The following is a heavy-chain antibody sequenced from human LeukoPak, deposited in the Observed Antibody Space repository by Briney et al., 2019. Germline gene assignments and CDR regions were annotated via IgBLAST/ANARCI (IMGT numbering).Heavy chain of an antibody. CDR3: ARVHDYGDYYANWFDP. Sequence: EASVKVSCKVSGYTLTELSMHWVRQAPGKGLEWMGGFDPEDGETIYAQKFQGRVTMTEDTSTDTVYMELSSLRSEDTAVYYCARVHDYGDYYANWFDPWGQGTLVTVSS. J-gene: IGHJ5*02. CDR2: FDPEDGET. V-gene: IGHV1-24*01. CDR1: GYTLTELS. D-gene: IGHD4-17*01.